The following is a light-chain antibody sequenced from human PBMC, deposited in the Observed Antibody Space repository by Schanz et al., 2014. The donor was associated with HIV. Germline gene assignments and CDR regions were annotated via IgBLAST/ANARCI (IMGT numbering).Light chain of an antibody. CDR3: AAWDDSLNGWV. V-gene: IGLV2-8*01. Sequence: QSALTQPPSASGSPGQSVTISCTGTRRDVGGYNHAPWYQQHPGKAPKLMIYEGSKRPSGVPDRFSGSKSGSTASLTVSGLQPEDEADYYCAAWDDSLNGWVFGGGTKLTVL. CDR2: EGS. J-gene: IGLJ3*02. CDR1: RRDVGGYNH.